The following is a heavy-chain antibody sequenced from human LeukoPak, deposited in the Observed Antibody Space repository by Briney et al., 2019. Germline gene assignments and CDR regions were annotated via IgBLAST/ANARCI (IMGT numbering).Heavy chain of an antibody. CDR1: GFTFSSYG. CDR3: AKDPSSGWYFFDY. D-gene: IGHD6-19*01. V-gene: IGHV3-30*02. Sequence: GGSLRLSCAASGFTFSSYGMHWVRQAPGKGLEWVAFIRYDGSNKYYADSVKGRFTISRDNSKNTLYLQMNSLRAEDTAVYYCAKDPSSGWYFFDYWGQGTLVTVSS. J-gene: IGHJ4*02. CDR2: IRYDGSNK.